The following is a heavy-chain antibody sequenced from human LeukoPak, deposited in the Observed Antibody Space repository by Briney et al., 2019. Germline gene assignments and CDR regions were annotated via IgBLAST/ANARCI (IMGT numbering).Heavy chain of an antibody. V-gene: IGHV3-7*01. J-gene: IGHJ4*02. Sequence: GGSLRLSCAASGFTFSDYWMTWVRQAPGKGLEWVANIKHNGDELNYVDSVEDRFTISIDNAKNSLYLHMTSLRSEDTAVYYCARELRTFDFWGQGTLVTVSS. D-gene: IGHD3-16*01. CDR2: IKHNGDEL. CDR3: ARELRTFDF. CDR1: GFTFSDYW.